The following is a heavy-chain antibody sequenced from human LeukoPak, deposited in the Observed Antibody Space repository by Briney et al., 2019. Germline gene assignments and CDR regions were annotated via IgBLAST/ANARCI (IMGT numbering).Heavy chain of an antibody. Sequence: SETLSLTCAVYGGSFSGYYWSWVRQPPGKGMEWIGEINHSGSTNYNTSLKSRVTISVETCKNKFSLKLSSVTAADTAVYYCARGRAAMVDYWGQGTLVTVSS. D-gene: IGHD5-18*01. CDR2: INHSGST. CDR1: GGSFSGYY. J-gene: IGHJ4*02. CDR3: ARGRAAMVDY. V-gene: IGHV4-34*01.